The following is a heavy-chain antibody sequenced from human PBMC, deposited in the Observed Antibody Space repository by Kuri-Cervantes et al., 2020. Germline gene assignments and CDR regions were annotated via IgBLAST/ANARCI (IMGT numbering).Heavy chain of an antibody. CDR2: IYTSGST. CDR1: GGSISSYY. J-gene: IGHJ6*02. D-gene: IGHD6-13*01. Sequence: SETLSLTCTVSGGSISSYYWSWIRQPAGKGLEWIGRIYTSGSTNYNPSLKSRVTMSVDTSKNQFSLKLSSVTAADTAVYYCARDRKGGQQLVRSYYYYGMDVWGQGTTVTVSS. CDR3: ARDRKGGQQLVRSYYYYGMDV. V-gene: IGHV4-4*07.